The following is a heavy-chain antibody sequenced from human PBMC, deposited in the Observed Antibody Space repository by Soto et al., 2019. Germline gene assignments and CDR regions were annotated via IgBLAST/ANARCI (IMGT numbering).Heavy chain of an antibody. Sequence: VASVKVSCKASGYTFTSYAMHWVRQAPGQRLEWMGWINAGNGNTKYSQKFQGRVTITRDTSASTAYMELSSLRSKDTAVYYCASSYSNYALIDYYYYGMDVWGQGTTVTVSS. CDR3: ASSYSNYALIDYYYYGMDV. D-gene: IGHD4-4*01. V-gene: IGHV1-3*01. CDR2: INAGNGNT. J-gene: IGHJ6*02. CDR1: GYTFTSYA.